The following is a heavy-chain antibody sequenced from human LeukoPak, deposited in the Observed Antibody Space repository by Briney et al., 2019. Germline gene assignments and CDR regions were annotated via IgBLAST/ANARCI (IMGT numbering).Heavy chain of an antibody. Sequence: GGSLRLSCAASGFTFSSYGMHWVRRAPGKGLEWVAVIWYDGSNKYYADSVKGRFTISRDNSKNTLYLQMNSLRAEDTAVYYCAKEKMATIYYFDYWGQGTLVTVSS. CDR3: AKEKMATIYYFDY. CDR2: IWYDGSNK. CDR1: GFTFSSYG. D-gene: IGHD5-24*01. J-gene: IGHJ4*02. V-gene: IGHV3-33*06.